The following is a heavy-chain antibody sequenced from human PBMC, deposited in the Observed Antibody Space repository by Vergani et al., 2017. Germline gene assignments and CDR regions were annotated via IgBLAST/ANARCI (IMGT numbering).Heavy chain of an antibody. CDR1: GGPISSFY. CDR2: IYYSWST. Sequence: QVQLRGSGPGLVKPSETLSLTCTVSGGPISSFYCSWIRQPTGKGLEWIGYIYYSWSTNYTPSLKSRVTISVDTSKHQFSLKLSSVTAADTAVYYCARDGGSYWYFDVGGRGTLVTVS. J-gene: IGHJ2*01. V-gene: IGHV4-59*01. CDR3: ARDGGSYWYFDV.